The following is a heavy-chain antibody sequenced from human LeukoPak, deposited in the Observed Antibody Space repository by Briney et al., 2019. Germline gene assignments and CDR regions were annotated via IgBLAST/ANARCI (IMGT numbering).Heavy chain of an antibody. CDR3: ARDQAGDFWSGYFPGPYYYYMDV. J-gene: IGHJ6*03. V-gene: IGHV4-4*07. CDR2: IYTSGST. Sequence: SETLSLTCTVSGGSISSCYWSWIRQPAGKGLEWIGRIYTSGSTNYNPSLKSRVTMSVDTSKNQFSLKLSSVTAADTAVYYCARDQAGDFWSGYFPGPYYYYMDVWGKGTTVTVSS. D-gene: IGHD3-3*01. CDR1: GGSISSCY.